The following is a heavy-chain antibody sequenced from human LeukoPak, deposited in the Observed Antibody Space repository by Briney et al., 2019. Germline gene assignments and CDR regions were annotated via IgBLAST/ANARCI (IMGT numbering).Heavy chain of an antibody. D-gene: IGHD2-15*01. J-gene: IGHJ5*02. CDR2: IYPADSDI. CDR1: GYSINNYW. Sequence: GESLKISCKGSGYSINNYWIGWVRQMPGKGLEWMGLIYPADSDIRYSPSFQGQVTISADKSISTAYLQWSSLKASDTAMYYCARQEYCSGGSCYTWFDPWGQGTLVIVSS. CDR3: ARQEYCSGGSCYTWFDP. V-gene: IGHV5-51*01.